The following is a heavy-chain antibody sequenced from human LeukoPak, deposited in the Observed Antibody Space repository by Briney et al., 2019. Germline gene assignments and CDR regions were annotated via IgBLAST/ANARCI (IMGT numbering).Heavy chain of an antibody. CDR2: MYYNGGT. CDR3: ARGLIYHEGSGYQNWFDP. V-gene: IGHV4-59*01. D-gene: IGHD3-22*01. Sequence: TSETLSLTCNVSGGSISSDYCSWIRQPPGKGLEWIGYMYYNGGTKYNPAFRGRVTISADKSKTQISLKLTSVTAADTAVYYCARGLIYHEGSGYQNWFDPWGQGTLVTVST. J-gene: IGHJ5*02. CDR1: GGSISSDY.